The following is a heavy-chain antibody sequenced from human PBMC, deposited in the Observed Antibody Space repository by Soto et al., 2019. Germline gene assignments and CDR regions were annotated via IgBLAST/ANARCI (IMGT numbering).Heavy chain of an antibody. Sequence: QITLKESGPTLVKPTQTLTLTCTFSGFSLSTSGVGVGWIRQPPGKALEWLALIYWDDDKRYSPSLKSRLTNTQHPSKNQVVLTMTNMDPVDTATYYCAHSSRDYDILTGSYYFDYWGQGTLVTVSS. CDR1: GFSLSTSGVG. CDR2: IYWDDDK. CDR3: AHSSRDYDILTGSYYFDY. D-gene: IGHD3-9*01. V-gene: IGHV2-5*02. J-gene: IGHJ4*02.